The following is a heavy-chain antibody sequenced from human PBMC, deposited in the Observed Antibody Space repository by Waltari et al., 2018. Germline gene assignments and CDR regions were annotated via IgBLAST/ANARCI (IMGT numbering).Heavy chain of an antibody. CDR1: GFTFSSYG. D-gene: IGHD2-2*03. Sequence: QVQLVESGGGVVQPGRSLRLSCAASGFTFSSYGLHWVRTAPGKGLGWVAVIWYDGSNKYYADSVKGRFTISRDNSKNTLYLQRNSLRAEDTAVYYCARDSGYCSSTSCYRWFDPWGQGTLVTVSS. V-gene: IGHV3-33*01. CDR3: ARDSGYCSSTSCYRWFDP. J-gene: IGHJ5*02. CDR2: IWYDGSNK.